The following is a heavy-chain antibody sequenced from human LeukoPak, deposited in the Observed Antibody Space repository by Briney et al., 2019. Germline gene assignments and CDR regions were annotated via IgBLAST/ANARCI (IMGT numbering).Heavy chain of an antibody. CDR2: IFYSGST. CDR1: GVSVSSSHYY. CDR3: ARQPVGGKGNDY. Sequence: SSETLSLTCTVSGVSVSSSHYYWGWIRQPPGKGPERIGYIFYSGSTNYNPSLKSRVTISVDTSKNQFSLKLSSVTAADTAVYYCARQPVGGKGNDYWGQGTLVTVSS. D-gene: IGHD4-23*01. J-gene: IGHJ4*02. V-gene: IGHV4-61*05.